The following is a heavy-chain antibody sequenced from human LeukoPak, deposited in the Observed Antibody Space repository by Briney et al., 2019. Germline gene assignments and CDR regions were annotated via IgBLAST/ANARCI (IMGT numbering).Heavy chain of an antibody. V-gene: IGHV3-21*01. Sequence: GGSLGLSCAASGFPFTDSSMTWVRQAPGKGLEWVSSITTSGSYIYYADSVKVRFTISRDNAKNSLYLQMTSLRAEDTAVYYCARHRTASDYGGQGTLVTVSS. D-gene: IGHD3-16*02. CDR3: ARHRTASDY. CDR1: GFPFTDSS. J-gene: IGHJ4*02. CDR2: ITTSGSYI.